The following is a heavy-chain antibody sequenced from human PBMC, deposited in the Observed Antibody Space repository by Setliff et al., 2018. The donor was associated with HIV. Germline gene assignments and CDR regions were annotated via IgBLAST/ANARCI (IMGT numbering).Heavy chain of an antibody. CDR1: GYTFTNYA. CDR3: AKGNSYAENAFDI. J-gene: IGHJ3*02. Sequence: ASVKVSCKASGYTFTNYAIQWVRQAPGQGLEWMGWISAYNGNTNYAQKLQGRVTMTTDTSTTTAYMELRSLRSDDTAVYYCAKGNSYAENAFDIWGQGTMVTVSS. CDR2: ISAYNGNT. D-gene: IGHD5-18*01. V-gene: IGHV1-18*01.